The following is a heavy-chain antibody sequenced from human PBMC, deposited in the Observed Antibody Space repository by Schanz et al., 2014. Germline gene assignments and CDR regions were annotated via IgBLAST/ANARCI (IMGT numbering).Heavy chain of an antibody. D-gene: IGHD3-10*01. CDR2: ISGSGAST. J-gene: IGHJ4*02. V-gene: IGHV3-23*01. CDR3: VRDKLLSFREVLYLDS. Sequence: EVQLLESGGGLVQPGGSLRLSCATSGFSFSSYAINWVRQAPGKGLEWVSGISGSGASTYYADSVKGRFTISRDNSNKTVDLQMNSLRAEDTAIYYCVRDKLLSFREVLYLDSWGQGALVTVSS. CDR1: GFSFSSYA.